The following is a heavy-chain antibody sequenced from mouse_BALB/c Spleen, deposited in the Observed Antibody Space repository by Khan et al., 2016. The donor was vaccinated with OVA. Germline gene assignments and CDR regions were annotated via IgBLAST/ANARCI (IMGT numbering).Heavy chain of an antibody. V-gene: IGHV2-2*01. Sequence: QVQLQQSGPGLVQPSQSLSITCTVSGFSLTNSGVHWIRQSPGRGLEWLGLIWSVGNTDYNAAFISRLTISKDNTKSQVFFKMNSLQVDDTAIYYCARKRGVHYNMDFWGQGISVTVAS. CDR1: GFSLTNSG. CDR3: ARKRGVHYNMDF. CDR2: IWSVGNT. J-gene: IGHJ4*01.